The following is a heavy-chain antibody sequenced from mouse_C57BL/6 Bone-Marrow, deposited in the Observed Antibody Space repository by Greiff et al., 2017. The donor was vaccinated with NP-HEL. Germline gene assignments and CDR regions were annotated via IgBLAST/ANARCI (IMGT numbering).Heavy chain of an antibody. D-gene: IGHD2-4*01. J-gene: IGHJ2*01. V-gene: IGHV5-17*01. CDR3: ARSYDYDENFDY. CDR2: ISSGSSTN. CDR1: GFTFSDYG. Sequence: EVKLVESGGGLVKPGGSLKLSCAASGFTFSDYGMHWVRQAPEKGLEWVAYISSGSSTNYYADTVKGRFTISRDNAKNTLFLQMTSLRSEDTAMYYCARSYDYDENFDYWGQGTTLTVSS.